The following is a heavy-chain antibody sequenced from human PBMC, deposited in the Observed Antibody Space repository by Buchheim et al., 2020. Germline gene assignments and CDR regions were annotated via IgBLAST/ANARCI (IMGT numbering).Heavy chain of an antibody. V-gene: IGHV4-39*01. CDR2: IYYSGST. CDR1: GGSISSSSYY. D-gene: IGHD6-6*01. Sequence: QLQLQESGPGLVKPSETLSLTCTVSGGSISSSSYYWVWLRQPPGKGLEWIGSIYYSGSTYYNPSLKSRVTISVDTSKNQFSLKLSTVTAADTAVYYCASIVSSSIYYGWFDPWGQGTL. CDR3: ASIVSSSIYYGWFDP. J-gene: IGHJ5*02.